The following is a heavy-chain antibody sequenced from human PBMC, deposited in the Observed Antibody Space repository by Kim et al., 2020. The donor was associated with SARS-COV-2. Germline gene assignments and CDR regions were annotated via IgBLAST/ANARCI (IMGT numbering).Heavy chain of an antibody. CDR2: ISYDGSNK. J-gene: IGHJ4*02. V-gene: IGHV3-30*18. Sequence: GGSLRLSCAASGLTFSSYGMHWVRQAPGKGLEWVAVISYDGSNKYYADSVKGRFTISRDNSKNTLYLQMNSLRAEDTAVYYCAKRYSGSYGYYFDYWGQGTLVTVSS. D-gene: IGHD1-26*01. CDR3: AKRYSGSYGYYFDY. CDR1: GLTFSSYG.